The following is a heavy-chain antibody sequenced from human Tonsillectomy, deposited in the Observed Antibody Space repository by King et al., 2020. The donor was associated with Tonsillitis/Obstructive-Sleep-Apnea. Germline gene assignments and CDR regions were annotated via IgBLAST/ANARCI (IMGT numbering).Heavy chain of an antibody. J-gene: IGHJ5*02. CDR3: ARDLSSSPYNWFDP. V-gene: IGHV4-4*07. D-gene: IGHD6-13*01. CDR2: IDTSGNT. Sequence: QLQESGPGLVKPSETLSLTCTVSGGSISSYYWSWIRQPAGKGLEWIGLIDTSGNTNYNPSLKTRDTMSVDTSKNQFSLKLSSVTAADTAVYYCARDLSSSPYNWFDPGARESWSPSPQ. CDR1: GGSISSYY.